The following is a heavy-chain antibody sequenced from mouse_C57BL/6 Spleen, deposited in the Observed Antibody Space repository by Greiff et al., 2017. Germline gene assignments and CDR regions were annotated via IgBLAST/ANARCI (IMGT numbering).Heavy chain of an antibody. J-gene: IGHJ1*03. D-gene: IGHD1-1*01. Sequence: EVQRVESGGGLVQPGGSLSLSCAASGFTFTDYYMSWVRQPPGKALEWLGFIRNKANGYTTEYSASVKGRFTISRDNSQSILYLQMNALRAEDSATYYCARPTTVVAHWYFDVWGTGTTVTVSS. CDR2: IRNKANGYTT. CDR3: ARPTTVVAHWYFDV. CDR1: GFTFTDYY. V-gene: IGHV7-3*01.